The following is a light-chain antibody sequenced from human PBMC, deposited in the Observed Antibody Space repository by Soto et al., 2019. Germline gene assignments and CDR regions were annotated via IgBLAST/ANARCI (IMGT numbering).Light chain of an antibody. Sequence: EIVLTQSPATLYLSPGERATLSCRASQSVSSYLAWYQQKPGQAPRLLIYDASNRATGIPARFSGSGSGTDFTLTISSLEPEDFAVYYCQQRSDWPPLTFGGGTKV. V-gene: IGKV3-11*01. CDR3: QQRSDWPPLT. CDR2: DAS. CDR1: QSVSSY. J-gene: IGKJ4*01.